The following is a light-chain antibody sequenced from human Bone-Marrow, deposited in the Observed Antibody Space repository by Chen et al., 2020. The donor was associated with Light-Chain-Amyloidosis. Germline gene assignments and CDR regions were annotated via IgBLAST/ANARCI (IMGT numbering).Light chain of an antibody. CDR1: NIGSTS. V-gene: IGLV3-21*02. Sequence: SYVLTQPSSVSVAPGQTATIACGGNNIGSTSVHWYQQTPGQAPLLVVYDDSDRPSGIPGRVAGTNSGNAATQANRRVEAGEEADYYWQVWDRSSERPVFGGGTKLTVL. J-gene: IGLJ3*02. CDR3: QVWDRSSERPV. CDR2: DDS.